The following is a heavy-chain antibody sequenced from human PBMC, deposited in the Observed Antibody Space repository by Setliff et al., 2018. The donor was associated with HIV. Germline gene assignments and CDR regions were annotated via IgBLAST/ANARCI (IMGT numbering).Heavy chain of an antibody. CDR3: ARDRSSGWSKDWFDT. CDR2: IFTSGST. CDR1: GGSISSGSYF. Sequence: SETLSLTCTVSGGSISSGSYFWTWIRQPVGKGLEWIGRIFTSGSTNYNPSLKSRVTMSFDRSKNQFSLKLTSMTAADTAMYHCARDRSSGWSKDWFDTWGQGILVTVSS. D-gene: IGHD6-19*01. J-gene: IGHJ5*02. V-gene: IGHV4-61*02.